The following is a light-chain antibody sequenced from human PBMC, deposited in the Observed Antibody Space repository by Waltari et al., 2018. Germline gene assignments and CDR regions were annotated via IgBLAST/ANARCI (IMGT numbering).Light chain of an antibody. CDR1: QSVSTY. J-gene: IGKJ3*01. V-gene: IGKV3-11*01. Sequence: EIVWTQSPATLSLSPGERATLSCRASQSVSTYLAWYQHKPGQAPSLLIYDISNRAAGAPARFSGSGSGTDFTLTISSLEPEDFAIYYCQQRSTWPLTCGPGTKV. CDR2: DIS. CDR3: QQRSTWPLT.